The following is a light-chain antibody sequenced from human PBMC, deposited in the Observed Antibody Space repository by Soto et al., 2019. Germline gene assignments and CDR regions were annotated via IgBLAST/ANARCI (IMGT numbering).Light chain of an antibody. Sequence: DIQMTQSPSTLSASVGERVTITCRASQTINEWLAWYQQKIGKAPKVLIYQASTLASAVPSRFSGSGSGTTVTLTISRLQPDDSATYYCQHYNSYPYSFGQGTKLEI. CDR1: QTINEW. V-gene: IGKV1-5*03. CDR2: QAS. CDR3: QHYNSYPYS. J-gene: IGKJ2*03.